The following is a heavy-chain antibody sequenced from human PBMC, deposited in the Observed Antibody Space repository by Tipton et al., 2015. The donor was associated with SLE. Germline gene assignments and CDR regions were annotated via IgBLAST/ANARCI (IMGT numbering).Heavy chain of an antibody. J-gene: IGHJ6*03. Sequence: TLSLTCAVSGYSISSGYYWSWIRQPPGKGLEWIGYIYYSGSTNYNPSLKSRVTISVDTSKNQFSLKLSSVTAADTAVYYCARSHSSSYYYYYYYMDVWGKGTTVTVSS. CDR1: GYSISSGYY. CDR3: ARSHSSSYYYYYYYMDV. V-gene: IGHV4-61*01. CDR2: IYYSGST. D-gene: IGHD6-13*01.